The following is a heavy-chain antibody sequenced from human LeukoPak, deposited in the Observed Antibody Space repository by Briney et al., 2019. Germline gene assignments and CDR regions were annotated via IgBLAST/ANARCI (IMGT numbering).Heavy chain of an antibody. V-gene: IGHV3-30*04. Sequence: GGSLRLSCAASGFTFSSYAMHWVRQAPGKGLEWVAVISYDGSNKYYADSVKGRFTISRDNSKNTLYMQMNSLRAEDTAVYYCVKSTIFGVVNYYYGMDVWGQGTTVTVSS. J-gene: IGHJ6*02. CDR1: GFTFSSYA. D-gene: IGHD3-3*01. CDR2: ISYDGSNK. CDR3: VKSTIFGVVNYYYGMDV.